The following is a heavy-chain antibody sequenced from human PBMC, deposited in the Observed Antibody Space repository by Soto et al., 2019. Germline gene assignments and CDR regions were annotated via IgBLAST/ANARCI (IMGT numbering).Heavy chain of an antibody. J-gene: IGHJ6*03. CDR1: GFTFGDYA. CDR3: TRAGGLYCSSTSCFVYSFSDYYYMDV. CDR2: IRSRAYNWTT. Sequence: GGSLRLSCTASGFTFGDYAMSWFRQAPGKGLEWVGFIRSRAYNWTTEYAASVKGRFTISRDDSKSIAYLQMNGLKTEDTAVYYCTRAGGLYCSSTSCFVYSFSDYYYMDVWGIGTTVTVSS. V-gene: IGHV3-49*03. D-gene: IGHD2-2*01.